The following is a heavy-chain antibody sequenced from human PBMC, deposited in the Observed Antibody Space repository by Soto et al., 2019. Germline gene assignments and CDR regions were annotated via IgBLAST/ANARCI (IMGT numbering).Heavy chain of an antibody. V-gene: IGHV3-23*01. CDR2: ISGSGGST. D-gene: IGHD3-22*01. CDR1: GFTFSSYA. J-gene: IGHJ6*02. CDR3: AKGEGAGWKQQPIRNYYYDSSGYYPEERYYGMDV. Sequence: GGSLRLSCAASGFTFSSYARSWVRQAPGKGLEWGSAISGSGGSTYYADSVKGRFTISRDNSKNTRYRQMNSLRAEDTAVYYCAKGEGAGWKQQPIRNYYYDSSGYYPEERYYGMDVWGQGTTVTVSS.